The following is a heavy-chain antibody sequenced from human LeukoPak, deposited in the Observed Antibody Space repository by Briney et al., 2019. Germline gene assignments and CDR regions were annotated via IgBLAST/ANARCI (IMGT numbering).Heavy chain of an antibody. J-gene: IGHJ4*02. CDR2: INHSGST. D-gene: IGHD3-10*01. CDR1: GGSFSGYY. V-gene: IGHV4-34*01. Sequence: SETLSLTCAVYGGSFSGYYWSWIRQPPGKGLEWIGEINHSGSTNYNPSLKSRVTISVDTSKNQFSQKLSSVTAADTAVYYCARGHYVLLWFGEFSMFDYWGQGTLVTVSS. CDR3: ARGHYVLLWFGEFSMFDY.